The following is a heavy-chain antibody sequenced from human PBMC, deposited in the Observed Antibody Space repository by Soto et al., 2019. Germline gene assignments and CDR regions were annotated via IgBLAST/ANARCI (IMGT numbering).Heavy chain of an antibody. CDR2: ISSSSSTI. Sequence: GGSLRLSCAASGFTFSSYSMNWVRQAPGKGLERVSYISSSSSTIYYADSVKGRFTISRDNAKNSLYLQMNSLRAEDTAVYYCARPASGYDYYYYYMDVWGKGTTVTVSS. CDR3: ARPASGYDYYYYYMDV. V-gene: IGHV3-48*01. D-gene: IGHD5-12*01. CDR1: GFTFSSYS. J-gene: IGHJ6*03.